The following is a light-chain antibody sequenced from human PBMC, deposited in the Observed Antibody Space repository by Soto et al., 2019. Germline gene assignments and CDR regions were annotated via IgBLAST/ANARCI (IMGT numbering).Light chain of an antibody. Sequence: EIVLTQSPATLSLSPGERATLSCRASQSISSFLTWYQHKPGQAPRLLIYDASKRATGIPAMFSGSGSGTDFTLTISSLEPEDFGVYYCQQRSNWYTFGPGTKLE. CDR2: DAS. CDR3: QQRSNWYT. V-gene: IGKV3-11*01. CDR1: QSISSF. J-gene: IGKJ2*01.